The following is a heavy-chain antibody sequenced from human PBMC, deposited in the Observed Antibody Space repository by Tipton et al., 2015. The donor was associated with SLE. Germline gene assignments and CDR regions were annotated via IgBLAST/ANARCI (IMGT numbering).Heavy chain of an antibody. CDR1: GYSFTSYW. J-gene: IGHJ3*02. Sequence: QLVQSGAEVKKPGESLKISCKGSGYSFTSYWIGWVRQMPGKGLEWMGIIYPGDSDTRYSPSLRSRVTVSIDKSKKQFSLKLSSVTAADTAVYYCARDNVTSPGASDIWGQGTMVTVSS. D-gene: IGHD3-3*01. CDR2: IYPGDSDT. CDR3: ARDNVTSPGASDI. V-gene: IGHV5-51*01.